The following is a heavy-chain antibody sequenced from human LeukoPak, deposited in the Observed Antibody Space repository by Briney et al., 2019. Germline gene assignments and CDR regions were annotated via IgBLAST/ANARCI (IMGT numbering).Heavy chain of an antibody. J-gene: IGHJ5*02. D-gene: IGHD6-19*01. V-gene: IGHV1-2*04. CDR2: INPNSGGT. CDR1: GYTFTGYY. CDR3: ARAPYSSGWYWFDP. Sequence: GASVKVSYKASGYTFTGYYMHWVRQAPGQGLEWMGWINPNSGGTNYAQKFQGWVTMTRDTSISTAYMELSRLRSDDTAVYYCARAPYSSGWYWFDPWGQGTLVTVSS.